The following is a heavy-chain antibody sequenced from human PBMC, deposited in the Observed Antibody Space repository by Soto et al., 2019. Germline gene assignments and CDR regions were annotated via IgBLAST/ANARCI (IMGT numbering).Heavy chain of an antibody. V-gene: IGHV1-69*01. CDR1: GGTFSSYA. J-gene: IGHJ4*02. CDR2: IIPIFGTA. Sequence: QVQLVQSGAEVKKPGSSVKVSCKASGGTFSSYAISWVRQAPGQGLGWMGGIIPIFGTANYAQKFQGRVTITADESTSTGYMELSSLRSEDTAVYYCAGHTYYYDSSGYYPPDYWGQGTLVTVSS. CDR3: AGHTYYYDSSGYYPPDY. D-gene: IGHD3-22*01.